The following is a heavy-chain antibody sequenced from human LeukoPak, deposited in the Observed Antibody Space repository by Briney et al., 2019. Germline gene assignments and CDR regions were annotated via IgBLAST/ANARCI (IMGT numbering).Heavy chain of an antibody. CDR3: ARDEDSYSGSYSPFDY. D-gene: IGHD1-26*01. J-gene: IGHJ4*02. CDR1: GYTFTGYY. V-gene: IGHV1-2*02. Sequence: ASVKVSCKASGYTFTGYYMHWVRQAPGQGLEWMGWINPNSGGTNYAQKFQGRVTMTRDTSISTAYMELSRLRSDDTAVYYCARDEDSYSGSYSPFDYWGQGTLVTVPS. CDR2: INPNSGGT.